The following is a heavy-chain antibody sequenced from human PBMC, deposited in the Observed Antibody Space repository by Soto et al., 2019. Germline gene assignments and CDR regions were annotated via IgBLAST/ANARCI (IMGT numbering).Heavy chain of an antibody. J-gene: IGHJ4*02. CDR3: AREEENYYGSGSFSVYY. CDR2: ISYDGSNK. CDR1: GFTFSSYA. Sequence: GGSLRLSCAASGFTFSSYAMHWVRQAPGKGLEWVAVISYDGSNKYYADSVKGRFTISRDNSKNTLYLQMNSLRAEDTAVYYCAREEENYYGSGSFSVYYWGQGTLVTVSS. V-gene: IGHV3-30*04. D-gene: IGHD3-10*01.